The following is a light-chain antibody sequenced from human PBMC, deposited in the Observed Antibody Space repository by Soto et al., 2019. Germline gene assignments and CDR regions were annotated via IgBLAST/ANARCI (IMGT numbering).Light chain of an antibody. Sequence: VMTQSPATLSVSPGERATLSFRASQSLRSSLAWYQQKPGQAPRLLIYGASTRATGIPARFSGSGSGTEFTLTISSLQSEDFATYYCQQYYSYPFTFGGGTKV. CDR2: GAS. V-gene: IGKV3-15*01. CDR3: QQYYSYPFT. J-gene: IGKJ4*01. CDR1: QSLRSS.